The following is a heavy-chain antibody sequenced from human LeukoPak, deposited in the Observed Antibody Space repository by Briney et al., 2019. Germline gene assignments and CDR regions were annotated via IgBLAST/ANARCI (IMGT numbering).Heavy chain of an antibody. D-gene: IGHD6-13*01. Sequence: PSETLSLTCTVSGGSISSYYWSWIRQPPGKGLEWIGYIYTSGSTNYNPSLKSRVTISADTSKNQFSLKLSSVTAADTAVYYCARRVAAAGFRFDPWGQGTLVTVSS. CDR1: GGSISSYY. V-gene: IGHV4-4*09. CDR2: IYTSGST. J-gene: IGHJ5*02. CDR3: ARRVAAAGFRFDP.